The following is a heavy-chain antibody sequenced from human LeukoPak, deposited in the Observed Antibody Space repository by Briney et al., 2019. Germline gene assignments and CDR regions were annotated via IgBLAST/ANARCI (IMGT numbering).Heavy chain of an antibody. V-gene: IGHV4-59*01. Sequence: AETLSLTCTVSGGSISSYYWSWIRQPPGKGLEWIGYIYYTRSTHYNPSLKSRVTISVRTSKNQFSLKLSSVTAADTAVYYCARVRYSDVLTGYYGDGYFDYWGQVALEAVSS. CDR2: IYYTRST. CDR3: ARVRYSDVLTGYYGDGYFDY. J-gene: IGHJ4*03. CDR1: GGSISSYY. D-gene: IGHD3-9*01.